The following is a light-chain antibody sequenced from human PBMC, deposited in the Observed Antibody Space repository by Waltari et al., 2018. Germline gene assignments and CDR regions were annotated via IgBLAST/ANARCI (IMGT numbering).Light chain of an antibody. V-gene: IGKV3-20*01. J-gene: IGKJ1*01. CDR2: GAS. CDR1: QSVSRA. CDR3: EHYVGLPVT. Sequence: EIVLTQSPGTLSLSPGERVTLSCRASQSVSRALAWYQQKPGQAPRLLIHGASSRATGSPDRFSGSGFVTDVCRTISRLEPQDFAVYYCEHYVGLPVTFGQGTKVEIK.